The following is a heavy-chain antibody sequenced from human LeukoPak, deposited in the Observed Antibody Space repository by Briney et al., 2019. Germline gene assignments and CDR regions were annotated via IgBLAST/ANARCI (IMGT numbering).Heavy chain of an antibody. CDR3: TKGISTEDYRFFF. CDR1: GFTFSNYG. V-gene: IGHV3-30*02. CDR2: IKSDGTDK. D-gene: IGHD1-1*01. Sequence: PGGSLRLSWTSPGFTFSNYGFHWVRQAPGKGLEWVSFIKSDGTDKHYADSVKGRFTISRDNSKNTLYLQMNSLRPEDTAVYYCTKGISTEDYRFFFWGQGALVTVSS. J-gene: IGHJ4*02.